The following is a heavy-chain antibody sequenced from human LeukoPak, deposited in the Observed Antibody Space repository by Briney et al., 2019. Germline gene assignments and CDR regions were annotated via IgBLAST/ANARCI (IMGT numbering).Heavy chain of an antibody. Sequence: GGSLRLSCAVSGITLSNYGMTWVRQAPGKGLEWVAGISDTGGRTNYADSVKGRFTISRDNPKDTLYLQMNSLRAEDTAVYFCAKRGVVIRVILVGFHKEAYYFDSWGQGALVTVSS. V-gene: IGHV3-23*01. CDR2: ISDTGGRT. CDR1: GITLSNYG. J-gene: IGHJ4*02. CDR3: AKRGVVIRVILVGFHKEAYYFDS. D-gene: IGHD3-22*01.